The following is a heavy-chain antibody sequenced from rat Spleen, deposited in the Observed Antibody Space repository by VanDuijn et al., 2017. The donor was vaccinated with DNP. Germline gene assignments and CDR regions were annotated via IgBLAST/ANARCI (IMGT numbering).Heavy chain of an antibody. V-gene: IGHV10-4*01. CDR2: ISIKTHNYAT. Sequence: EVQLVETGGGLVQPGKSLKLSCVASGFTFNGYWMFWIRQAPGKGLDWVASISIKTHNYATLYADSVKERFTISRDDSQNMVYLQMNNLKTEDTALYYCTSTWYFDFWGPGTMVTVSS. CDR3: TSTWYFDF. CDR1: GFTFNGYW. J-gene: IGHJ1*01.